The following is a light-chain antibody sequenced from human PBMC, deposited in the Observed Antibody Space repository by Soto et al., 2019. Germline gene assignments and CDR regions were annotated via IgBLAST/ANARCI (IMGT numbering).Light chain of an antibody. V-gene: IGLV2-14*01. CDR2: DVT. CDR1: SSDVGGYDY. CDR3: ISYASINTYV. J-gene: IGLJ1*01. Sequence: QSALTQPASVSGSPGQSITISCTGTSSDVGGYDYVSWYQQHPGKAPKLMIYDVTNRPSGVSNRFSGSKSGNTAFLTISVLQAEDEADYYCISYASINTYVFGTGTKLTVL.